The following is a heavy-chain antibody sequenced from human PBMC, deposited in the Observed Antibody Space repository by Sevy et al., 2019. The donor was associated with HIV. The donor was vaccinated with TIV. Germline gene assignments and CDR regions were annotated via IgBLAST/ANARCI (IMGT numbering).Heavy chain of an antibody. CDR2: ISSRSSYI. Sequence: GGSLRLSCAASGFTFSSYYMNWVRQAPGKGLEWVSSISSRSSYIYYADSVKGRFTISRDNAKNSLYLQMNSLRAEDTAVYYCARSNSGPIDYWGQGTLVTVSS. CDR3: ARSNSGPIDY. CDR1: GFTFSSYY. D-gene: IGHD1-7*01. V-gene: IGHV3-21*04. J-gene: IGHJ4*02.